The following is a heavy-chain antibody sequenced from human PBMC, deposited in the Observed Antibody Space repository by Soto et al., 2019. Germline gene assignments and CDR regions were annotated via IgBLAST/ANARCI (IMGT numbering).Heavy chain of an antibody. D-gene: IGHD5-18*01. CDR1: GGSISSYY. CDR3: ARVGGIQLWSYNWFDP. Sequence: SETLSLTCTVSGGSISSYYWSWIRQPPGKGLEWIGYIYYSGSNNYNPSLKSRVTISVDTSKNQFSLKLSSVTAADTAVYYCARVGGIQLWSYNWFDPWGQGTLVTVSS. CDR2: IYYSGSN. V-gene: IGHV4-59*01. J-gene: IGHJ5*02.